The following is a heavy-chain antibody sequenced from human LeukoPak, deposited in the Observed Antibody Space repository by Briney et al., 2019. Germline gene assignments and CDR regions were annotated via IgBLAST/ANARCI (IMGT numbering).Heavy chain of an antibody. CDR2: INPSGGST. Sequence: GASVKVSCKASGYTFTSYYMHWVRQAPGQGLEWMGIINPSGGSTSYAQKFQGRVTMTRDTSTSTAYMELRSLRSDDTAVYYCARVEIGYYYGSGSYPDYWGQGTLVTVSS. J-gene: IGHJ4*02. V-gene: IGHV1-46*01. D-gene: IGHD3-10*01. CDR1: GYTFTSYY. CDR3: ARVEIGYYYGSGSYPDY.